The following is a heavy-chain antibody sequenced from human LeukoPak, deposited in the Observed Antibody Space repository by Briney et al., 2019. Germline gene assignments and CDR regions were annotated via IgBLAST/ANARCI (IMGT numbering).Heavy chain of an antibody. Sequence: GGSLRLSCAASGFTFNNYGMHWVRQAPGKGLEWVSTITKSGDSTYYVDSVKGRFTISRDNSKNTLYLQMNSPRAEDTAMYYCAKDRGTKNRINVAEVDPWGQGTLVTVSS. D-gene: IGHD1-7*01. CDR3: AKDRGTKNRINVAEVDP. CDR1: GFTFNNYG. V-gene: IGHV3-23*01. CDR2: ITKSGDST. J-gene: IGHJ5*02.